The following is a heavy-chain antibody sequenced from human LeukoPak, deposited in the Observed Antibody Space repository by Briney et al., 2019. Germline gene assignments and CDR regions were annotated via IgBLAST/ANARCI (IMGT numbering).Heavy chain of an antibody. D-gene: IGHD6-13*01. Sequence: GGSLRLSCAASTFTFSSDSMNWVRQAPGKGLEWVSSISSSRDYIYYADSVKGRFTISRDNAKNSLFLQMNSLRVEDSAVYYCARDSGSSWREGLNYWGQGTLVTVSS. J-gene: IGHJ4*02. CDR3: ARDSGSSWREGLNY. CDR1: TFTFSSDS. V-gene: IGHV3-21*01. CDR2: ISSSRDYI.